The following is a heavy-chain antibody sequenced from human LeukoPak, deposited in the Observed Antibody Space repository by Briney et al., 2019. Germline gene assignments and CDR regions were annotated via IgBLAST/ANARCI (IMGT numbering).Heavy chain of an antibody. CDR2: IIPILGIA. Sequence: ASVKVSCKASGGTFSSYAISWVRQAPGQGLGWRGRIIPILGIANYAQKFQGRVTITADKSTSTAYMELSSLRSEDTAVYYCARDLRGSGSSWYVFDYWGQGTLVTVSS. CDR3: ARDLRGSGSSWYVFDY. D-gene: IGHD6-13*01. V-gene: IGHV1-69*04. CDR1: GGTFSSYA. J-gene: IGHJ4*02.